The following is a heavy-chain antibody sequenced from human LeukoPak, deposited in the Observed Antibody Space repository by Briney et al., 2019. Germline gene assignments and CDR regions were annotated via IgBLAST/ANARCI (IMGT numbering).Heavy chain of an antibody. CDR1: GGTFSSYA. J-gene: IGHJ4*02. Sequence: SVKVSCKASGGTFSSYAISWVRQAPGQGLEWMGRIIPILGIANYAQKLQGRVTMTTDTSTSTAYMELRSLRSDDTAVYYCARGSGYDSPIGYWGQGTLVTVSS. CDR2: IIPILGIA. D-gene: IGHD5-12*01. V-gene: IGHV1-69*04. CDR3: ARGSGYDSPIGY.